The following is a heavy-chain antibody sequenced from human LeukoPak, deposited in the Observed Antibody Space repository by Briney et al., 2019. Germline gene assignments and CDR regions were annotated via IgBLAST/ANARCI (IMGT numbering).Heavy chain of an antibody. CDR1: GFTFSSYS. D-gene: IGHD1-26*01. CDR3: APHRDGSYPFDY. Sequence: GGSLRLSCAASGFTFSSYSMNWVRQAPGKGLEWVSYISSRSSTIYYADSVKGRLTISRDNAKNSLYLQMNSLRDEDTAVYYCAPHRDGSYPFDYWGQGTLVTVSS. V-gene: IGHV3-48*02. J-gene: IGHJ4*02. CDR2: ISSRSSTI.